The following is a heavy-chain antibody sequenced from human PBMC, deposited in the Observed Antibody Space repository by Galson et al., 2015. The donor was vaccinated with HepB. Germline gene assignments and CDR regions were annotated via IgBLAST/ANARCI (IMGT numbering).Heavy chain of an antibody. D-gene: IGHD4-17*01. CDR3: ARGGTVTTRTHFDY. J-gene: IGHJ4*02. V-gene: IGHV3-30*04. Sequence: WVRQAPGKGLEWVAVISYDGSNKYYAGSVKGRFTISRDNSKNTLYLQMNSLRAEDTAVYYCARGGTVTTRTHFDYWGQGTLVTVSS. CDR2: ISYDGSNK.